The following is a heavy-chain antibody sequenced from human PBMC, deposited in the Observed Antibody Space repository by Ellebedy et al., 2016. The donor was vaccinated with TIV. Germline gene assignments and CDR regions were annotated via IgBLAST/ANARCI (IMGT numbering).Heavy chain of an antibody. J-gene: IGHJ4*02. D-gene: IGHD6-19*01. Sequence: GESLKISCKGSGYSFTNSWIAWVRQMPGKGLEWMGIIYPGDSDTRYSPSFQGQVTISADKSISTAYLQWSSLKASDTAMYYCARQGSSGWWRLEYYFDYWGQGTLVTVSS. CDR2: IYPGDSDT. CDR1: GYSFTNSW. CDR3: ARQGSSGWWRLEYYFDY. V-gene: IGHV5-51*01.